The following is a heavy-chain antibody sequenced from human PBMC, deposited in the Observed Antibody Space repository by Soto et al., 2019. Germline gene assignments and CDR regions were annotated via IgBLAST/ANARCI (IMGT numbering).Heavy chain of an antibody. CDR3: ARDLARSSWYPFDY. J-gene: IGHJ4*02. D-gene: IGHD6-13*01. CDR1: GYTFTSYG. Sequence: EASVKVSCKASGYTFTSYGISWVRQAPGQGLEWMGWISAYNGNTNYAQKLQGRVTMTTDTSTSTAYMELRSLRSDDTAVYYCARDLARSSWYPFDYWGQGTLVTVSS. V-gene: IGHV1-18*04. CDR2: ISAYNGNT.